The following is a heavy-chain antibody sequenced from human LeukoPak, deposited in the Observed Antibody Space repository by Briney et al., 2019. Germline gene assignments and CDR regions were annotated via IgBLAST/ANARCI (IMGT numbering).Heavy chain of an antibody. D-gene: IGHD1-26*01. CDR3: ARDTVPISGSYYGAFDI. CDR1: GGSISSYY. CDR2: IYTSGST. J-gene: IGHJ3*02. V-gene: IGHV4-4*09. Sequence: SETLSLTCTVSGGSISSYYWSWIRQPPGKGLEWIGYIYTSGSTNYNPSLKSRVTISVDTSKNQFSLKLSSVTAADTAVYYCARDTVPISGSYYGAFDIWGQGTMVTVSS.